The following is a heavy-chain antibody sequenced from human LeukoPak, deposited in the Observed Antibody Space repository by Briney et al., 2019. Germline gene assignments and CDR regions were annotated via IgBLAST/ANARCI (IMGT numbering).Heavy chain of an antibody. D-gene: IGHD6-6*01. CDR2: IHYSGST. CDR3: ARDPEGSSSLANYYYMDV. CDR1: GGSISSNSYY. J-gene: IGHJ6*03. Sequence: PSETLSLTCTVSGGSISSNSYYWGWIRQPPGKGLEWIGSIHYSGSTYYNPSLKSRVTMSVDTSKNQFSLKLSSVTAADTAVYYCARDPEGSSSLANYYYMDVWGKGTTVTVSS. V-gene: IGHV4-39*07.